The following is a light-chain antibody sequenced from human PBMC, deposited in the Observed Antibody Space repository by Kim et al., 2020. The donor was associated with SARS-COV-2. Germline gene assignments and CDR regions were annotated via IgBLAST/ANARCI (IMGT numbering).Light chain of an antibody. CDR1: QTIASSY. CDR3: QQYGSSPWT. Sequence: STGERATLACRAGQTIASSYLAWYQQKPGQAPRLLIYGASNRATDIPVRFSGSGSGTDFTLTITRLEPEDFAVYYCQQYGSSPWTFGRGTKVDIK. V-gene: IGKV3-20*01. J-gene: IGKJ1*01. CDR2: GAS.